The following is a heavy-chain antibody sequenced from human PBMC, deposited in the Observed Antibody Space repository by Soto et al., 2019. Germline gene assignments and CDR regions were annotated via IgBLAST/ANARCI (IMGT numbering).Heavy chain of an antibody. CDR2: INAGNGNT. J-gene: IGHJ4*02. V-gene: IGHV1-3*01. Sequence: QVQLVQSGAEVKKPGASVKVSCKASGYTFTSYAMHWVRQAPGQRLEWMGWINAGNGNTKYSQKFQGRVTITRDTSASTAYMELSSLRAEDTAVYYCARSMGNVIAVAPGDYWGQGTLVTVSS. CDR3: ARSMGNVIAVAPGDY. D-gene: IGHD6-19*01. CDR1: GYTFTSYA.